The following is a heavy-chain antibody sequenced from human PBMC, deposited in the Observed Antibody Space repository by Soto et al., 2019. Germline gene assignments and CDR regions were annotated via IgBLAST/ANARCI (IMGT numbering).Heavy chain of an antibody. CDR2: IYYSGST. D-gene: IGHD4-4*01. Sequence: SETLSLTCTVSGGSISGYYWSWIRQPPGKGLEWIGYIYYSGSTNYNPSLKSRVTISVDTSKNQFSLKLSSVTAADTAMYYCARHGLAHDYSNNAHRWFDPWGQGTLVTVSS. CDR1: GGSISGYY. J-gene: IGHJ5*02. CDR3: ARHGLAHDYSNNAHRWFDP. V-gene: IGHV4-59*08.